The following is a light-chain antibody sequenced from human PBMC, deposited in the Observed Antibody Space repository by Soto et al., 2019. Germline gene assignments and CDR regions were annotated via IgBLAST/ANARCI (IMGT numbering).Light chain of an antibody. CDR3: QQYNSYPWT. J-gene: IGKJ1*01. V-gene: IGKV3-15*01. Sequence: EVVMTQSPATLSVSPGERATLSCRASHSVSSSLAWYQQKPGQAPRLLISGASTRAAGIPARFSGSGSGTEFTLTISSLQSDDFATYYCQQYNSYPWTFGQGTKVDIK. CDR1: HSVSSS. CDR2: GAS.